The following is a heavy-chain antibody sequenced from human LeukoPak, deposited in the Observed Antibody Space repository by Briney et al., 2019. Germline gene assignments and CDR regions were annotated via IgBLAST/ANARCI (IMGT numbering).Heavy chain of an antibody. V-gene: IGHV3-30*04. CDR2: ISYDGSNK. J-gene: IGHJ4*02. CDR1: GFTFSSYA. Sequence: PGGSLRLSCAASGFTFSSYAMHWVRQAPGKGLEWVAVISYDGSNKYYADSVKGRFTISRDNSKNTLYLQMNSLRAEDTAVYYCAKSGYNRFDYWGQGTLVTVSS. D-gene: IGHD5-24*01. CDR3: AKSGYNRFDY.